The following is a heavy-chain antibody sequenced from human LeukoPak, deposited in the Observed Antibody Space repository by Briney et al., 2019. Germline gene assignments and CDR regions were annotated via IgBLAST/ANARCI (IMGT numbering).Heavy chain of an antibody. J-gene: IGHJ4*02. Sequence: KTSETLSLTCTVSGGSISSSSYYWGWIRQPPGKGLEWIGSIYYSGSTYYNPSLKSRVTISVDTSKNQFSLKLSSVTAADTAVYYCARVGNIALRYSSENSGHYRPGFFDSWGRGTLVTVSS. D-gene: IGHD3-22*01. CDR3: ARVGNIALRYSSENSGHYRPGFFDS. CDR2: IYYSGST. V-gene: IGHV4-39*07. CDR1: GGSISSSSYY.